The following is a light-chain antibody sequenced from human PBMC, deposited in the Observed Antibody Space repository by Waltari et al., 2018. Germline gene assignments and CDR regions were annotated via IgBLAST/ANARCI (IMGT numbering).Light chain of an antibody. CDR2: PYD. CDR3: QAWDTDTVI. CDR1: KLGENY. V-gene: IGLV3-1*01. Sequence: SYEVTQSPSVSVSPGQTAAITCSGDKLGENYVCWYQQNPGQSPLLVLYPYDKRPSVLPGRFSCSNYGNTATLVISGTQAMNEDDYYCQAWDTDTVIFGGGTKLTVL. J-gene: IGLJ2*01.